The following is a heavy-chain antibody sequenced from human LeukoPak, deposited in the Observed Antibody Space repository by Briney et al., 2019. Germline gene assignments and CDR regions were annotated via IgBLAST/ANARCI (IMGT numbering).Heavy chain of an antibody. V-gene: IGHV1-18*04. D-gene: IGHD3-22*01. CDR2: ISGYNGNT. J-gene: IGHJ4*02. Sequence: GASVKVSCKASGYTFTGYYMHWVRQAPGQGLEWMGWISGYNGNTNYAQKFQGRVTMTTDTSTSTAYMELRSLRSDDTAVYYCARGDSSGYTYWGQGTLVTVSS. CDR3: ARGDSSGYTY. CDR1: GYTFTGYY.